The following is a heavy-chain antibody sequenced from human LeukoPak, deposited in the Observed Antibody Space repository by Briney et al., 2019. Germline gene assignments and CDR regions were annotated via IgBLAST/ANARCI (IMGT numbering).Heavy chain of an antibody. CDR3: AKDPVADWVWSGYPGFDY. V-gene: IGHV3-23*01. CDR1: GFTFSSYA. CDR2: ISGSGGST. Sequence: PRGSLRLSCAASGFTFSSYAMSWVRQAPGKGLEWVSAISGSGGSTYYADSVKGRFTISRDNSKNTLYLQMNSLRAEDTAVYYCAKDPVADWVWSGYPGFDYWGQGTLVTVSS. J-gene: IGHJ4*02. D-gene: IGHD3-3*01.